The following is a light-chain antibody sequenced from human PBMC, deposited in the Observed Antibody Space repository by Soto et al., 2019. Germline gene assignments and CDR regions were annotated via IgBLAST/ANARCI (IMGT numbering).Light chain of an antibody. CDR1: SSDVGGYKY. Sequence: QSALTQPPSASGSPGQSVTISCTGTSSDVGGYKYVSWYQQHPGKAPKLMIFEVNKRPSGVPDRFSGSKSGNTASLTVSGLQAEDEADYYCSSYAGINHLVGFGTGTKLTVL. J-gene: IGLJ1*01. CDR2: EVN. CDR3: SSYAGINHLVG. V-gene: IGLV2-8*01.